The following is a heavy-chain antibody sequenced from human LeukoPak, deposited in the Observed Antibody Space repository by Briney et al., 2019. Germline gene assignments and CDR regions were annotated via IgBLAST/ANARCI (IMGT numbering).Heavy chain of an antibody. Sequence: SETLSLTCTVSGYSISSGYYWGWIRQPPGKGLEWIGSIYHSGSTYYNPSLKSRVTISVDTSKNQFSLKLRSVTAADTAVYYCAIMGLSTSGYYGHYDYDYRDVWGKGTTVTVSS. V-gene: IGHV4-38-2*02. J-gene: IGHJ6*03. D-gene: IGHD3-22*01. CDR2: IYHSGST. CDR3: AIMGLSTSGYYGHYDYDYRDV. CDR1: GYSISSGYY.